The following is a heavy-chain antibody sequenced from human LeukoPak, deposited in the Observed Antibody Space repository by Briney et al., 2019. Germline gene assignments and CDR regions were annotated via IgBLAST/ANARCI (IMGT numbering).Heavy chain of an antibody. J-gene: IGHJ4*02. CDR3: ARVVDTAMVDY. CDR1: GFTFSDYS. V-gene: IGHV3-21*01. CDR2: ISSSSSYI. D-gene: IGHD5-18*01. Sequence: GGSLRLSCAASGFTFSDYSMNWVRRAPGKGLEWVSSISSSSSYIYYADSVKGRFTISRDNAKNSLYLQMNSLRAEDTAVYYCARVVDTAMVDYWGQGTLVTVSS.